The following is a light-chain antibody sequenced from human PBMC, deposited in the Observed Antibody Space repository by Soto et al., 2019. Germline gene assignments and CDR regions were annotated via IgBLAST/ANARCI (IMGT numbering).Light chain of an antibody. Sequence: IQMTQSPSSLSPSVGDRVIIICRASESVADYVNWYQQRPGKAPQLLISGTSFLHSGVPSRFSGGRSGTDYTLTISGLQPEDFATYYCQQTYSVSITFGQGTRL. CDR3: QQTYSVSIT. V-gene: IGKV1-39*01. CDR2: GTS. J-gene: IGKJ5*01. CDR1: ESVADY.